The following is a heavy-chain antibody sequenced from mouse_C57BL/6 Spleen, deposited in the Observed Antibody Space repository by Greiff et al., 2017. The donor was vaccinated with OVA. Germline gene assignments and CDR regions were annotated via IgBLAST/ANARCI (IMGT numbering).Heavy chain of an antibody. CDR1: GYSFTGYY. J-gene: IGHJ4*01. D-gene: IGHD1-1*01. CDR3: ARPITTVVATDYAMDY. CDR2: INPSTGGT. Sequence: QLQQSGPELVKPGASVKISCKASGYSFTGYYMNWVKQSPEKSLEWIGEINPSTGGTTYNQKFKAKATLTVDKSSSTAYMQLKSLTSEDSAVYYGARPITTVVATDYAMDYWGQGTSVTVAS. V-gene: IGHV1-42*01.